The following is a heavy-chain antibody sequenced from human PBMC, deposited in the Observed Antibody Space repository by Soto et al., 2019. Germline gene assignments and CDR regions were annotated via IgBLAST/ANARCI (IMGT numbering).Heavy chain of an antibody. CDR3: ASHCSGGSCYGY. D-gene: IGHD2-15*01. CDR2: ISAYNGKT. Sequence: GASVKVSCKASGYTFTSYGFIWVRQAPGQGLEWMGWISAYNGKTNYARKLQGRVTMTTDTSTRTAYMELRSLRSDDTAVYYCASHCSGGSCYGYWGQGTLVTVSS. CDR1: GYTFTSYG. V-gene: IGHV1-18*04. J-gene: IGHJ4*02.